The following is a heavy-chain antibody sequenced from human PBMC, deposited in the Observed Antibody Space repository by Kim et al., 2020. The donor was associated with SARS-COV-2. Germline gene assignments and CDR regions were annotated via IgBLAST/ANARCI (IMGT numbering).Heavy chain of an antibody. J-gene: IGHJ5*02. CDR3: ARKFSDTYTSFYFGP. Sequence: GGSLRLSCVASGFTFSDYGMSWVRQAPGKGLEWVSSIRNRGGDTYYADSVRGRFIISRDNSHNTLYLQMNSLRAEDTALYYCARKFSDTYTSFYFGPWGQGALVTVSS. CDR1: GFTFSDYG. V-gene: IGHV3-23*01. D-gene: IGHD2-2*02. CDR2: IRNRGGDT.